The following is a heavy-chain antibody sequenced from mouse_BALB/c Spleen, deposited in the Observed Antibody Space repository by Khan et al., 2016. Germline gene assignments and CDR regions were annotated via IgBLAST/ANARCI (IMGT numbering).Heavy chain of an antibody. D-gene: IGHD1-1*01. CDR2: INTETGEP. Sequence: QIQLVQSGPELKKPGETVKISCKAAGYTFTDYSMHWVKQAPGKGLKWMGWINTETGEPTYADDFKGRFAFSLETSASTAYLQINNLKNEDTATYFCARDYYGSHCDVWGAGTTVAVSS. CDR3: ARDYYGSHCDV. V-gene: IGHV9-2-1*01. J-gene: IGHJ1*01. CDR1: GYTFTDYS.